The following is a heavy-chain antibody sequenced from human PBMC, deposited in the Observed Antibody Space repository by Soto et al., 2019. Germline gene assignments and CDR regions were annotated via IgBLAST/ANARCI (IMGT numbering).Heavy chain of an antibody. CDR1: GYTFSDYS. CDR3: ARDGPHRWVDY. Sequence: ASVKVSCKASGYTFSDYSMHWVRQAPGQGLEWMGMINPSGGSTTYAQKFQGRVTMTRDTSTSTFYMDLSLTSEDTAVYYCARDGPHRWVDYWGQGTLVTVSS. CDR2: INPSGGST. V-gene: IGHV1-46*01. J-gene: IGHJ4*02.